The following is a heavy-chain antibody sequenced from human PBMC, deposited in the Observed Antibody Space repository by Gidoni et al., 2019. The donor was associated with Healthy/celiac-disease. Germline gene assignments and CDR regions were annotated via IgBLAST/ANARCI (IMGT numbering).Heavy chain of an antibody. CDR2: IIPIFGTA. CDR3: ARRKGGSGSYYPRDYYYGMDV. D-gene: IGHD3-10*01. V-gene: IGHV1-69*01. CDR1: GGTFSSSA. Sequence: QVQLVQSGAEVKKPGSSVKVYCKASGGTFSSSAISWVRQAPGQGLEWMGGIIPIFGTANYAQKFQGRVTITADESTSTAYMELSSLRSEDTAVYYCARRKGGSGSYYPRDYYYGMDVWGQGTTVTVSS. J-gene: IGHJ6*02.